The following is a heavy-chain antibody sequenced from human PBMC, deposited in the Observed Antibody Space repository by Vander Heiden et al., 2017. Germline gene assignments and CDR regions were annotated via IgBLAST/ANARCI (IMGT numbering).Heavy chain of an antibody. CDR2: ISYDGSNK. D-gene: IGHD1-26*01. Sequence: QVQLVESGGGVVQPGRSLSLSCAASGFTFSSYAMHWVRQAPGKGLEWVAVISYDGSNKYYADSVKGRFTISIDNSKNTLYLQMNSLRAEDTAVYYCARDLSARGASGSSVFDYWGQGTLVTVSS. CDR1: GFTFSSYA. CDR3: ARDLSARGASGSSVFDY. J-gene: IGHJ4*02. V-gene: IGHV3-30*04.